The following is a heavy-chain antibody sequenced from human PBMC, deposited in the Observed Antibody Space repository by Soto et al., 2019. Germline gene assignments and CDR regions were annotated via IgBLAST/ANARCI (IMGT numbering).Heavy chain of an antibody. Sequence: GGSLRLSCAASGFTFSSYAMSWVRQAPGKGLEWVSAISGSGGSTYYADSVKGRFTISRDNSKNTLYLQMNSLRAEDRAVYYCAKDDGHRGCGELLGAFDIWGEGTMVTVSS. CDR1: GFTFSSYA. V-gene: IGHV3-23*01. J-gene: IGHJ3*02. D-gene: IGHD3-10*01. CDR2: ISGSGGST. CDR3: AKDDGHRGCGELLGAFDI.